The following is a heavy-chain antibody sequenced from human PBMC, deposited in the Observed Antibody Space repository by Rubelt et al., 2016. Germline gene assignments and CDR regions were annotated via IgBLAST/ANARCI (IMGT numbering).Heavy chain of an antibody. CDR1: GYSISSGGYY. CDR2: IYYSGST. V-gene: IGHV4-31*03. Sequence: QVQLQESGPGLVKPSETLSLTCTVSGYSISSGGYYWSWIRQHPGKGLEWIGYIYYSGSTYYNPSRKGRVTRSVGTSKNQFSLKLSSVTAADTAVYYCARVIVGATNYYFDYWGQGTLVTVSS. D-gene: IGHD1-26*01. CDR3: ARVIVGATNYYFDY. J-gene: IGHJ4*02.